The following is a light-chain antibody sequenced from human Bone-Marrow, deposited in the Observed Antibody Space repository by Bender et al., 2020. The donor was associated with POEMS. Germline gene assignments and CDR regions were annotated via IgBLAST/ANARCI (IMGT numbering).Light chain of an antibody. Sequence: QSVLTQPPSVSGTPGQRVTISCSGSGSNIGGYPVNWYQQLPGTAPRLLIGGHSQRRRSGVSDRFSASRSGTSASLVISGLQSEDEADYFCASWDDSLDGHVIFGGGTKLTVL. CDR2: GHS. CDR3: ASWDDSLDGHVI. V-gene: IGLV1-44*01. CDR1: GSNIGGYP. J-gene: IGLJ2*01.